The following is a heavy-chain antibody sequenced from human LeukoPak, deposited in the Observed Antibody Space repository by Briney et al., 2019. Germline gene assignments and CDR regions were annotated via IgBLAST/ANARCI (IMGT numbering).Heavy chain of an antibody. J-gene: IGHJ4*02. D-gene: IGHD5-18*01. CDR1: GGSISSCY. CDR2: IYTSGST. CDR3: ARDSAMLTYFDY. V-gene: IGHV4-4*07. Sequence: PSETLSLTCTVSGGSISSCYWSWIRQPAGKGLEWIGRIYTSGSTNYNPSLRSRVTMSVDTSKNQFALQLSSVTAADTAVYYCARDSAMLTYFDYWGPGTLVTVSS.